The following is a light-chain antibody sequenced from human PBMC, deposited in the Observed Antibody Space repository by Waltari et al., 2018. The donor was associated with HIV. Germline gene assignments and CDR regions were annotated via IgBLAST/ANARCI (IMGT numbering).Light chain of an antibody. CDR1: QSISIR. V-gene: IGKV1-5*03. J-gene: IGKJ1*01. CDR3: QQYNSLWT. Sequence: DIQMTQSPSTLSASVGDRVTITCRASQSISIRLAWYQQKPGKAPKLLIYKASTLESGVPLRFSGSGSGTEFTLSISSLQPDDFATYYCQQYNSLWTFGQGTKVEIK. CDR2: KAS.